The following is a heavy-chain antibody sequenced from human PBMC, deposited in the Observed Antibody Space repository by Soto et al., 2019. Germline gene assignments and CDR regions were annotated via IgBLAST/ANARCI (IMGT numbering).Heavy chain of an antibody. Sequence: EVQLVETGGGLIQPGGSLIRSCAASGFTVSNTYMTWVRQPPGKGLECVSVIYTAGGTNYADSVKGRFIISRDNSKNTLYLQMNSLRAEDTAVYYCARALPVAKGGFDPWGQGTLVTVSS. J-gene: IGHJ5*02. CDR1: GFTVSNTY. D-gene: IGHD2-2*01. V-gene: IGHV3-53*02. CDR3: ARALPVAKGGFDP. CDR2: IYTAGGT.